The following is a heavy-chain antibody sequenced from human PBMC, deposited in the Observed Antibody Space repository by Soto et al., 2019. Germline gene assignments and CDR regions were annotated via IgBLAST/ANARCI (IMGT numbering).Heavy chain of an antibody. CDR1: GGSISSYY. J-gene: IGHJ2*01. V-gene: IGHV4-59*01. CDR3: ARVSAGYWYFDL. CDR2: IYYSGST. Sequence: QVQLQESGPGLVKPSETLSLTCTVSGGSISSYYWSWIRQPPGKGLEWIGYIYYSGSTNYNPFLKSLVTIAVDTSKTQFSLKLSSVTAADTAVYYCARVSAGYWYFDLWGRGTLVTVSS.